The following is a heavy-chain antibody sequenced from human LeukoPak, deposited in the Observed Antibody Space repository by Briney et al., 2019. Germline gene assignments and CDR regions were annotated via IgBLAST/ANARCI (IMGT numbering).Heavy chain of an antibody. CDR2: ISYDGSNK. V-gene: IGHV3-30*03. D-gene: IGHD1-26*01. CDR3: ARLNSLWELPFDY. J-gene: IGHJ4*02. CDR1: GFTFSSYG. Sequence: GGSLRLSCAASGFTFSSYGMHWVRQAPGKGLEWVAVISYDGSNKYYADSVKGRFTISRDNSKNTLYLQMNSLRAEDTAVYYCARLNSLWELPFDYWGQGTLVTVSS.